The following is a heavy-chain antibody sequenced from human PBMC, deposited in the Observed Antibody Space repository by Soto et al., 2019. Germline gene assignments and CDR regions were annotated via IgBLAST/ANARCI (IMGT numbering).Heavy chain of an antibody. V-gene: IGHV3-23*01. D-gene: IGHD6-13*01. J-gene: IGHJ6*02. Sequence: EVQLLESGGGLVQPGGSLRLSCAASGFTFSSYAMSWVRQAPGKGLEWVSAISGSGGSTYYADSVEGRFTISGDNSKNTLYLQMNSLRAEDTAVYYCASPKPAAGADYYYYGMDVWGQGTTVTVSS. CDR3: ASPKPAAGADYYYYGMDV. CDR1: GFTFSSYA. CDR2: ISGSGGST.